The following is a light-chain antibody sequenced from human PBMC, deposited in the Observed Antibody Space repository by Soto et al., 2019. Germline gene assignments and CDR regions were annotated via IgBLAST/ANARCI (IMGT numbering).Light chain of an antibody. CDR3: QQYNNXPVT. J-gene: IGKJ2*01. V-gene: IGKV3-15*01. CDR2: AAS. CDR1: QSVSSN. Sequence: EIVMTQSPATLSVSPGEIATLSWRAMQSVSSNVGGYQQKPGQAPRILIYAASTRAPRIPARFSASGSGTQLTLTLSSLQSVDFAVYYFQQYNNXPVTCGQGTKV.